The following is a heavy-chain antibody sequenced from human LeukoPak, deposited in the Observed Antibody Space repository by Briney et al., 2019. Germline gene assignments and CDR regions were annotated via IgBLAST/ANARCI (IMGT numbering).Heavy chain of an antibody. CDR1: GGSFPSYS. CDR3: ARAGYNLFYFDY. CDR2: IVPMLGTP. Sequence: EASVKVSCKASGGSFPSYSISWVRQAPGQGLEWMGEIVPMLGTPNYAQNFRGRVTITADRSTSTAYMELNSLRSEDTALYFCARAGYNLFYFDYWGQGTLVTVSS. V-gene: IGHV1-69*10. J-gene: IGHJ4*02. D-gene: IGHD1-14*01.